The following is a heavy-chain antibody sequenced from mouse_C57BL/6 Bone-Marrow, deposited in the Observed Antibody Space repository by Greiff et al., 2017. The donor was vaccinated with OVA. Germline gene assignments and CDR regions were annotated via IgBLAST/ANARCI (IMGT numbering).Heavy chain of an antibody. J-gene: IGHJ2*01. CDR1: GYTFTSYW. Sequence: QVQLKQPGAELVRPGTSVKLSCKASGYTFTSYWMHWVKQRPGQGLEWIGVIDPSDSYTNYNQKFKGKATLTVDTSSSTAYMQLSSLTSEDSAVYYCANYYGTFDYWGQGTTLTVSS. D-gene: IGHD1-1*01. V-gene: IGHV1-59*01. CDR2: IDPSDSYT. CDR3: ANYYGTFDY.